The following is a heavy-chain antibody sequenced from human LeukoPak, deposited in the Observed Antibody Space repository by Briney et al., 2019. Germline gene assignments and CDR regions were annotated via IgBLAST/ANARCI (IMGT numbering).Heavy chain of an antibody. CDR2: IIPILGIA. J-gene: IGHJ4*02. D-gene: IGHD3-10*01. CDR1: GGTFSSYA. CDR3: ARDLNNYGSGSEGGVY. Sequence: SVKVSCKASGGTFSSYAISWVRQAPGQGLEWMGRIIPILGIANYAQKFQGRVTITADKSTSTAYMELSSLRSEDTAVYYCARDLNNYGSGSEGGVYWGQGTLVTVSS. V-gene: IGHV1-69*04.